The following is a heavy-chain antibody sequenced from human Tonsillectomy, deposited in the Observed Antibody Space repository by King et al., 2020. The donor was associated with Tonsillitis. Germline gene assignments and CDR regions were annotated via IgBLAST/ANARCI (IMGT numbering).Heavy chain of an antibody. CDR2: ISYDGSNK. CDR3: ARVGLIAVAGFDY. V-gene: IGHV3-30*01. D-gene: IGHD6-19*01. J-gene: IGHJ4*02. CDR1: GFTFSSYA. Sequence: VQLVESGGGVVQPGRSLRLSCAASGFTFSSYAMHWVRQAPGKGLEWVAVISYDGSNKYYADSVKGRFTISRDNSKNTLYLQMNSLRAEDTAMYYCARVGLIAVAGFDYWGQGTLVTVSS.